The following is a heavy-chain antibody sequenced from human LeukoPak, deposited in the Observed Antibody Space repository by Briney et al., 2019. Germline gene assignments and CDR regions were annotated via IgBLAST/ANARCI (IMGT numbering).Heavy chain of an antibody. CDR2: IIPIFGTA. CDR3: ARGLQGYSSSFFNY. CDR1: GGTFSSYA. V-gene: IGHV1-69*05. Sequence: SVKVSCKASGGTFSSYAICWGRQAPGQGLEWMGGIIPIFGTANYAQKFQGRVTITTDEPTSTAYMELSSLRSEDTAVYYCARGLQGYSSSFFNYWGQGTLVTVSS. J-gene: IGHJ4*02. D-gene: IGHD6-13*01.